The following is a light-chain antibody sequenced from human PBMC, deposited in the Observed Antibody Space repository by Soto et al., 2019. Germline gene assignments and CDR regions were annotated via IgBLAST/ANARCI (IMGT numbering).Light chain of an antibody. J-gene: IGLJ2*01. V-gene: IGLV1-47*01. Sequence: QSVLTQPPSASGTPGQRVTISCSGSSSNIGSNYVYWYQQLPGSAPKLLIYRNDQRPSGAPDRFSGSKSGTSASLAISGLPSEDEADYYCAAWDDSLSAVVFGGGTKLTVL. CDR3: AAWDDSLSAVV. CDR2: RND. CDR1: SSNIGSNY.